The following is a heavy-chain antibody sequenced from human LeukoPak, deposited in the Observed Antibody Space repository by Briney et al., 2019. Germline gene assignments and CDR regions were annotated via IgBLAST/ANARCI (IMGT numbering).Heavy chain of an antibody. Sequence: GGSLRLSCAASGFTFSDYYMSWIRQAPGKGLEWVSYISSSGSTIYYADSVKGRFTISRDNAKNSLYLQLISLRAEDTAVYYCARVLYDFQYYYYMDVWGKGTTVTVSS. CDR2: ISSSGSTI. V-gene: IGHV3-11*04. D-gene: IGHD3-3*01. CDR1: GFTFSDYY. CDR3: ARVLYDFQYYYYMDV. J-gene: IGHJ6*03.